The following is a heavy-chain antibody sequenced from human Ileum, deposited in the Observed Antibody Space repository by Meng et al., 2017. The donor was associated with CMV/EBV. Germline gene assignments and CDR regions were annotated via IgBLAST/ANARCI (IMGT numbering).Heavy chain of an antibody. D-gene: IGHD3-3*01. J-gene: IGHJ4*02. V-gene: IGHV3-30*04. CDR3: ARVKYSDFWSGYYTGGYFDY. CDR2: ISYDGSNK. CDR1: GFTFSSYA. Sequence: GGSLRLSCAASGFTFSSYAMHWVRQAPGKGLEWVAVISYDGSNKYYADSVKGRFTISRDNSKNTLYMQMNSLRAEDTAVYYCARVKYSDFWSGYYTGGYFDYWGQGTLVTVSS.